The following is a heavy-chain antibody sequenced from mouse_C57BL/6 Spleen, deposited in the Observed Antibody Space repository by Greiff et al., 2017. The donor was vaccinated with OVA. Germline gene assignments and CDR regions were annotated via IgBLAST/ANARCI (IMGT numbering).Heavy chain of an antibody. CDR3: TRWAIYDGYYGRFDY. D-gene: IGHD2-3*01. V-gene: IGHV1-15*01. CDR2: IDPETGGT. CDR1: GYTFTDYE. Sequence: VQLQESGAELVRPGASVTLSCKASGYTFTDYEMHWVKQTPVHGLEWIGAIDPETGGTAYNQKFKGKAILTADKSSSTAYMELRSLTSEDSAVYYCTRWAIYDGYYGRFDYWGQGTTLTVSS. J-gene: IGHJ2*01.